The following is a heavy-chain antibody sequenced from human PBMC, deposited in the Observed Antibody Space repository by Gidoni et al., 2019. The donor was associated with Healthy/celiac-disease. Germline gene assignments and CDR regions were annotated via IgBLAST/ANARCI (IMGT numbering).Heavy chain of an antibody. D-gene: IGHD3-22*01. CDR2: ISWNSGSI. Sequence: EVQLVESGGGFVQPGRSLRLSFAASGFTFDDYAMHWVRQAPGKGLEWVSGISWNSGSIGYADSVKGRFTISRDNAKNSLYLQMNSLRAEDTALYYCAKSLYYDSSGYQGWGQGTLVTVSS. CDR1: GFTFDDYA. V-gene: IGHV3-9*01. J-gene: IGHJ4*02. CDR3: AKSLYYDSSGYQG.